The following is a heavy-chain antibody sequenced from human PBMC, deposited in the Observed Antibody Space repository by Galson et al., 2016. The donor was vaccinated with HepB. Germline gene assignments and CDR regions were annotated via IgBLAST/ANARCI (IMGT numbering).Heavy chain of an antibody. J-gene: IGHJ4*02. D-gene: IGHD3-10*01. Sequence: SVKVSCKASGYTFTSYAMHWVRQAPGQRLEWMGWINAGNGNTKYSQKFQGRVTITRDTPASTAYLELSSLRAEDTSVYYCARDLLRVRGLDYWGQGTLVTVSS. V-gene: IGHV1-3*01. CDR3: ARDLLRVRGLDY. CDR1: GYTFTSYA. CDR2: INAGNGNT.